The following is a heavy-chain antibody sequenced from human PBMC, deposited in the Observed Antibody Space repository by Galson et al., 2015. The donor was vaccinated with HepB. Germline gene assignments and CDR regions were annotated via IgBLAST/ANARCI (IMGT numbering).Heavy chain of an antibody. CDR1: GDTFNNYA. CDR3: ARDRHNYYDSRGYSGSFDI. Sequence: SVKVSCKASGDTFNNYAFSWVRQAPGQGLEWMGGVLPVFDTPIYAQKFQDRVTITADESTSTVYMELSRLRSDDTAVYYCARDRHNYYDSRGYSGSFDIWGQGTLVTVSS. CDR2: VLPVFDTP. V-gene: IGHV1-69*13. D-gene: IGHD3-22*01. J-gene: IGHJ4*02.